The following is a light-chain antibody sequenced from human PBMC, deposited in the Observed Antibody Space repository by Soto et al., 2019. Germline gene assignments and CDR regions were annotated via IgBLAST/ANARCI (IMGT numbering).Light chain of an antibody. V-gene: IGLV3-25*02. J-gene: IGLJ2*01. Sequence: SYELTQPPSMSLSPGQTARIACSGDAMPNQYAYWYQQKPGQAPILVIYKDNERPSGIPERFSGSNSGTTATLTISGVQAEYEADYYCQSSDSSGTSVVFGGGTKLTVL. CDR3: QSSDSSGTSVV. CDR2: KDN. CDR1: AMPNQY.